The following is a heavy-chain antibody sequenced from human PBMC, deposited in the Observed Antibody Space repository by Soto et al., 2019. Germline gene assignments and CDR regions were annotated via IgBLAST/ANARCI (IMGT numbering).Heavy chain of an antibody. CDR3: AGRIAVAGTPLDY. J-gene: IGHJ4*02. CDR2: IYHSGST. Sequence: SETLSLTCAVSGGSISSSNWWSWVRQPPGKGLEWIGEIYHSGSTNYNPSLKSRVTISVDKSKNQFSLKLSSVTAADTAVYCCAGRIAVAGTPLDYWGQGTLVTVSS. D-gene: IGHD6-19*01. V-gene: IGHV4-4*01. CDR1: GGSISSSNW.